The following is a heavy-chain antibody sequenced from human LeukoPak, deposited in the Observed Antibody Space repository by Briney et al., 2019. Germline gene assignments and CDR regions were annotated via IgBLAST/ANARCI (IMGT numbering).Heavy chain of an antibody. V-gene: IGHV4-34*01. CDR2: INHSGST. Sequence: TSETLSLTCAVYGGSFSDYYWSWIRQPPGKGLEWIGEINHSGSTNYNPSLKSRVTISVDTSKNQFSLKLSSVTAADTAVYYCARHLDGYKFGGGQGTLVTVSS. D-gene: IGHD5-24*01. CDR3: ARHLDGYKFG. J-gene: IGHJ4*02. CDR1: GGSFSDYY.